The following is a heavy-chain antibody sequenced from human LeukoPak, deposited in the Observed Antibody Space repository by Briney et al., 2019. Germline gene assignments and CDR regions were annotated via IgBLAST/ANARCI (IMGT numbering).Heavy chain of an antibody. CDR2: INSNSGDT. J-gene: IGHJ4*02. CDR3: AREGDCSSASCQIDY. D-gene: IGHD2-2*01. V-gene: IGHV1-2*02. Sequence: VASVKVSCKASRYTFTGYYMHWVRRAPGQGLEWMGWINSNSGDTNYAQKFQGRVTMTRDTSIRTAYMELSSLRSDDTAVYYCAREGDCSSASCQIDYWGQGTLVTVSS. CDR1: RYTFTGYY.